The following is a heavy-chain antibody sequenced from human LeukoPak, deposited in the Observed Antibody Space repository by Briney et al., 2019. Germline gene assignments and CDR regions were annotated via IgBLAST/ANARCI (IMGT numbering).Heavy chain of an antibody. D-gene: IGHD3-3*01. V-gene: IGHV4-59*08. J-gene: IGHJ4*02. Sequence: SETLSLTCSVSGGSISNFHWSWIRQSPGKGLEWIGYSRYTGRGDYNLSLKSRVTISLDTSKNLISLRLTSVTAADTAVYFCARQRYDFRDGHYNFFDFWGQGILVAVSS. CDR1: GGSISNFH. CDR3: ARQRYDFRDGHYNFFDF. CDR2: SRYTGRG.